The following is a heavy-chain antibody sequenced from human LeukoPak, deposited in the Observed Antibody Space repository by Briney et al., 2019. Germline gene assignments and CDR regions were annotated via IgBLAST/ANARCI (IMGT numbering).Heavy chain of an antibody. J-gene: IGHJ4*02. CDR3: AKAIYASGSPYTSIDY. D-gene: IGHD3-10*01. Sequence: GGSLRLSCAASGFTFSSYGMHWVRQAPGKGREGVAVISYEGGTKYYADSVTGRFTISRDNSENTLYLQMNSLRAEDTAVYYCAKAIYASGSPYTSIDYWGQGTLVTVSS. V-gene: IGHV3-30*18. CDR2: ISYEGGTK. CDR1: GFTFSSYG.